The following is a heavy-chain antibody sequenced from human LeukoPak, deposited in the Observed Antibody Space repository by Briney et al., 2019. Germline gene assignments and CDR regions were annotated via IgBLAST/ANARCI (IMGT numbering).Heavy chain of an antibody. CDR3: AKRIIEARENGDSNWLDP. CDR1: GDSITNSY. D-gene: IGHD4-17*01. V-gene: IGHV4-59*08. J-gene: IGHJ5*01. CDR2: ISYGGST. Sequence: SETLSLTCTVSGDSITNSYWSWIRQPPGRGLEWLGRISYGGSTNYNPSLKSRVIISRDTSKNQFSLELTSVTAADTAIYYCAKRIIEARENGDSNWLDPWGQGTLVTVSS.